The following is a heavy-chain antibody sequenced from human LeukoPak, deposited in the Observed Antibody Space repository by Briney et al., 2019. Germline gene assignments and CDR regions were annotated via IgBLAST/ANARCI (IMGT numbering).Heavy chain of an antibody. D-gene: IGHD1-26*01. CDR2: FDPEDGET. V-gene: IGHV1-24*01. J-gene: IGHJ4*02. Sequence: ASVKVSRKVSGYTLTELSMHWVRQAPGKGLEWMGGFDPEDGETIYAQKFQGRVTMTEDTSTGTVYMELSSLRSEDTAVYYCARDWDLLTTGVYYFDYWGQGTLVTVSS. CDR3: ARDWDLLTTGVYYFDY. CDR1: GYTLTELS.